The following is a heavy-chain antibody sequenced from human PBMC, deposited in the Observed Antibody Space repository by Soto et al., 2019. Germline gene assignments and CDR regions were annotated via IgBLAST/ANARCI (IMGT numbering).Heavy chain of an antibody. CDR1: GYTFSGFY. D-gene: IGHD6-13*01. CDR2: INPNSGGT. Sequence: ASVKVSCKASGYTFSGFYMHWVRQAPGQGLEWMGWINPNSGGTKSAEKFQGRVTMTRDTSISTAYMELSRLTSDDTAVYYCATAHVNGTAGLDFWGQGTQVTVSS. CDR3: ATAHVNGTAGLDF. J-gene: IGHJ4*02. V-gene: IGHV1-2*02.